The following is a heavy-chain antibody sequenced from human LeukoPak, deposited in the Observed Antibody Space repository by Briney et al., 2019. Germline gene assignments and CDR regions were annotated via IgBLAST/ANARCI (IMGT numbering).Heavy chain of an antibody. Sequence: PGGSLRLSCAASGFTFSSYWMSWVRQAPGKGLEWVANITQDGSEKYYVDSVKGRFTISRDNAKNSLYLQMNSLRAEDTAVYYCARLGGVLQGNQKFDYWGQGTLVTVSS. CDR3: ARLGGVLQGNQKFDY. V-gene: IGHV3-7*01. J-gene: IGHJ4*02. D-gene: IGHD3-16*01. CDR1: GFTFSSYW. CDR2: ITQDGSEK.